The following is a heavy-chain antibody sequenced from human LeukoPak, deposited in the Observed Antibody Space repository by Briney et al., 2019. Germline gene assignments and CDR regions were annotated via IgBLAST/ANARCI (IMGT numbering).Heavy chain of an antibody. J-gene: IGHJ4*02. CDR3: VCNGYPKQPPDY. Sequence: PGGSLRLSCAASGFTFSSYAMHWVRQAPGKGLEWVAVISYDGSNKYYADSVKGRFTISRDNSKNTLYLQMNSLRAEDTAVYYCVCNGYPKQPPDYWGQGTLVTVSS. D-gene: IGHD5-18*01. CDR2: ISYDGSNK. V-gene: IGHV3-30-3*01. CDR1: GFTFSSYA.